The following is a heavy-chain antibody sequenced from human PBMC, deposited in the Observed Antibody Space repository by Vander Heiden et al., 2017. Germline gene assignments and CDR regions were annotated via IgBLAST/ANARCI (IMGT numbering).Heavy chain of an antibody. Sequence: EVQLLASGGGLVQPGGSLRLSCAASGLTFSSYAMSWVRQAPGKGLEWVSAISGSGGSTYYADSVKGRFTISRDNSKNTLYLQMNSLRAEDTAVYYCAKNLPSVEMATIPFDYWGQGTLVTVSS. CDR3: AKNLPSVEMATIPFDY. J-gene: IGHJ4*02. CDR2: ISGSGGST. V-gene: IGHV3-23*01. CDR1: GLTFSSYA. D-gene: IGHD5-12*01.